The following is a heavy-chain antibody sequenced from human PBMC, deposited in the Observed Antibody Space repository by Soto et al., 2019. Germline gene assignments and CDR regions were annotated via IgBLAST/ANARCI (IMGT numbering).Heavy chain of an antibody. J-gene: IGHJ6*02. CDR1: GRSFSAYY. V-gene: IGHV4-34*01. CDR2: INHSGST. CDR3: ARVDTMVRGVILGVHYYYYYGMDV. Sequence: PPHTLSLTCAVYGRSFSAYYWSWIRQPPGKGLEWIGEINHSGSTNYNPSLKSRVTISVDTSKNQFSLKLSSVTAADTAVYYCARVDTMVRGVILGVHYYYYYGMDVWGQGTTVT. D-gene: IGHD3-10*01.